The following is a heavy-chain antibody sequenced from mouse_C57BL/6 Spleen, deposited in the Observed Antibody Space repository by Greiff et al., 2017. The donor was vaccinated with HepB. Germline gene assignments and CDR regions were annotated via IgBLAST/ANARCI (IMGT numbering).Heavy chain of an antibody. V-gene: IGHV1-15*01. Sequence: VQLQQSGAELVRPGASVTLSCKASGYTFTDYEMHWVKQTPVHGLEWIGAIDPETGGTAYNQKFKGKAILTADKSSSTAYMELRSLTSEDSAVYYCTRWGTTVGAGDFDVWGTGTTVTVSS. CDR1: GYTFTDYE. D-gene: IGHD1-1*01. CDR3: TRWGTTVGAGDFDV. CDR2: IDPETGGT. J-gene: IGHJ1*03.